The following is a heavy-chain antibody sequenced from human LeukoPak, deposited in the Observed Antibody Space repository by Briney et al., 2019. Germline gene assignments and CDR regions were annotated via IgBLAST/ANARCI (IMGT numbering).Heavy chain of an antibody. V-gene: IGHV4-39*01. D-gene: IGHD5-18*01. CDR1: GGSISSSSAY. J-gene: IGHJ4*02. CDR2: IYYSKNT. CDR3: VSPRGFSYGYFDY. Sequence: SETLSLTCTVSGGSISSSSAYWGWIRRPPGKGLEWIGSIYYSKNTYYDPSLKSRVTISADTSKNQFSLTLGSVSATDTAVYYCVSPRGFSYGYFDYWGQGTLVTVSS.